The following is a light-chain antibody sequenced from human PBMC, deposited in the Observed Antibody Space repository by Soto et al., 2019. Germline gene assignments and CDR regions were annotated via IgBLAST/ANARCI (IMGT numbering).Light chain of an antibody. CDR2: DNK. J-gene: IGLJ3*02. V-gene: IGLV1-51*01. Sequence: QSVLTQPPSVSAAPGQKVTISCSGNRSNIGNNYVSWYQQLPGTAPKLLIFDNKRRPSGIPARFSGSKSGTSATLVISGLQDGDEADYYCSAYTARSTLVFGGGTKLTVL. CDR3: SAYTARSTLV. CDR1: RSNIGNNY.